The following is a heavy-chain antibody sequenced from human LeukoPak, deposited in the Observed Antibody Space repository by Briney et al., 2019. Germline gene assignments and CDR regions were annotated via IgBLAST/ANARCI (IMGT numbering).Heavy chain of an antibody. D-gene: IGHD1-26*01. CDR1: GFTFSSYG. Sequence: GGSLRLSCAASGFTFSSYGMSWVRQAPGKGLEWVSAISGSGGSTYYADSVKGRFTVSRDDSENTLSLQMNSLRVEETALYFCARVVGASHNTVDYWGQGALVTVSS. V-gene: IGHV3-23*01. CDR2: ISGSGGST. CDR3: ARVVGASHNTVDY. J-gene: IGHJ4*02.